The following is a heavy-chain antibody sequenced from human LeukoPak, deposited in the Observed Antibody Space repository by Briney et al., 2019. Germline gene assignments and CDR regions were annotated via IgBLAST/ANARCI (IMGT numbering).Heavy chain of an antibody. D-gene: IGHD1-7*01. V-gene: IGHV3-33*01. CDR2: IWYDASNK. Sequence: GRSLTLSCAASGFTFSRFGMHWVRQAPGKGLEWVAVIWYDASNKYYADSVKGRFTISRDNSKNTLYLHMNSLRDDDTAVYYCVRGVGVSRFNYLDPWGQGTLVIVSS. CDR1: GFTFSRFG. CDR3: VRGVGVSRFNYLDP. J-gene: IGHJ5*02.